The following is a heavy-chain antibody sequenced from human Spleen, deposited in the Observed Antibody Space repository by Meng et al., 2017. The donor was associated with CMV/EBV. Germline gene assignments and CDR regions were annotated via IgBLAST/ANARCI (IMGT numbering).Heavy chain of an antibody. CDR2: INAGNGDT. D-gene: IGHD6-13*01. CDR3: ARDGWQQTFYFDY. J-gene: IGHJ4*02. V-gene: IGHV1-3*01. Sequence: QPSRYTFTDYAMHWVRQAPGQSLEWMGWINAGNGDTKYSQKFQGRVTITWDTSASTVYMELNSLTSEDTAVYYCARDGWQQTFYFDYWGQGALVTVSS. CDR1: RYTFTDYA.